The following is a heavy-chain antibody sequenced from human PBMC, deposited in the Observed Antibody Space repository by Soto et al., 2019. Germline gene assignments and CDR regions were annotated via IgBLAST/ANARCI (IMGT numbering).Heavy chain of an antibody. CDR1: GFTFSSYG. CDR3: AKDRPSGSRPYYYGMDV. D-gene: IGHD1-26*01. Sequence: QVQLVESGGGVVQPGRSLRLSCAASGFTFSSYGMHWVRQAPGKGLEWVAVISYDGSNKYYADSVKGRFTISRDNSKNTLYLQMNRLRAEDTAVYYCAKDRPSGSRPYYYGMDVWGQGTTVTFSS. V-gene: IGHV3-30*18. CDR2: ISYDGSNK. J-gene: IGHJ6*02.